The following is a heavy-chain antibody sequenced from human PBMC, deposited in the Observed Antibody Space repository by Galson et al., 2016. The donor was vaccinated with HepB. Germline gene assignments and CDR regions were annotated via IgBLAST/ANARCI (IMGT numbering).Heavy chain of an antibody. CDR3: SRFSFPYIPDSLDYYMDV. D-gene: IGHD2-21*01. V-gene: IGHV6-1*01. CDR2: TYYRSKWYF. J-gene: IGHJ6*03. Sequence: CAISGDSVSSNSAAWSWIRQSPSRGLEWLGRTYYRSKWYFDYAVSVKSRIISNPDTSRNQFSLQLNSVTPEDTAVYYCSRFSFPYIPDSLDYYMDVWGKGTTVIVSS. CDR1: GDSVSSNSAA.